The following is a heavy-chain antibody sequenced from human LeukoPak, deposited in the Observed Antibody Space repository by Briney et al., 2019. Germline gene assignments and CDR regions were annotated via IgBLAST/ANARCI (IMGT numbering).Heavy chain of an antibody. V-gene: IGHV1-8*01. J-gene: IGHJ5*02. CDR3: ARVDFWSGYPENWFDP. CDR1: GYTFTSYD. CDR2: MNPNSGDT. D-gene: IGHD3-3*01. Sequence: GASVKVSCKASGYTFTSYDINWVRQATGQGLEWMGWMNPNSGDTGYAQKFQGRVTMTRDTSISTAYMELSSLRFEDTAVYYCARVDFWSGYPENWFDPWGQGTLVTVSS.